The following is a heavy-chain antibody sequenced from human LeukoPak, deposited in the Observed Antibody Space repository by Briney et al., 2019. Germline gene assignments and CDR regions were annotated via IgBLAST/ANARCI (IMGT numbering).Heavy chain of an antibody. V-gene: IGHV3-53*01. D-gene: IGHD3-22*01. Sequence: PGGTLRLSCAASGFTVSSNYMSWVRQAPGKGLEWVSVIYSGGSTYYADSVKGRLTISRDNSKNTLYLGMNSLRAEDTAVYYCAACYDSSGYYDYWGQGTLVTVSS. CDR1: GFTVSSNY. CDR2: IYSGGST. J-gene: IGHJ4*02. CDR3: AACYDSSGYYDY.